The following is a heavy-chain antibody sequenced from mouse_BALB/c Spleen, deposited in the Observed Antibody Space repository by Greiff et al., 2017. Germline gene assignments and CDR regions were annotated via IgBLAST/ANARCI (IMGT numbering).Heavy chain of an antibody. Sequence: EVKVVESGGGLVQPGGSLKLSCAASGFTFSSYTMSWVRQTPEKRLEWVAYISNGGGSTYYPDTVKGRFTISRDNAKNTLYLQMSSLKSEDTAMYYCARGGYEADYWGQGTSVTVSS. V-gene: IGHV5-12-2*01. J-gene: IGHJ4*01. CDR3: ARGGYEADY. CDR2: ISNGGGST. D-gene: IGHD2-12*01. CDR1: GFTFSSYT.